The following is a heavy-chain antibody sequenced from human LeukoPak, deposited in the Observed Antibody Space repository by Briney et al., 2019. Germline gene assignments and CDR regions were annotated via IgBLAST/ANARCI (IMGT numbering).Heavy chain of an antibody. D-gene: IGHD6-19*01. V-gene: IGHV3-23*01. J-gene: IGHJ6*03. CDR1: GFTFSDNA. Sequence: GGSLRLSCAASGFTFSDNAMSWVRQAPGKGLEWVSIITGNGGSTYYADSVKGRFTISRDNSRNTLYLQMNSLRAEDTAVYYCAKDGAYSSGHMDVWGKGTTVTVSS. CDR3: AKDGAYSSGHMDV. CDR2: ITGNGGST.